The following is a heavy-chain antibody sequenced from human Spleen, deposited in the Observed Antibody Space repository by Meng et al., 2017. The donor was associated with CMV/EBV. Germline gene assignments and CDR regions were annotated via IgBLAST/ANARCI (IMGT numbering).Heavy chain of an antibody. CDR3: GSVKRLGIDH. V-gene: IGHV4-39*07. CDR2: MYYTGTT. D-gene: IGHD1-1*01. Sequence: LRLQESGPGLVKPSETLSLTCSASGGSLSSSTYYWGWIRQPPGKGLEWIGTMYYTGTTYYNPSLKSRVTISLNTSKNQFSLKLTSLTAADTAMYYCGSVKRLGIDHWGQGTLVTVSS. J-gene: IGHJ4*02. CDR1: GGSLSSSTYY.